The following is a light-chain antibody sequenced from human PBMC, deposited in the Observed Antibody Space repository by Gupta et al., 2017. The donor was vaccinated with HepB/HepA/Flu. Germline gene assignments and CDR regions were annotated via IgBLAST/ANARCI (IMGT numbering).Light chain of an antibody. CDR2: AAS. Sequence: DIQLTQSPSFLSASVGDRVTITGRASQGISSYLAWYQQKPGKAPKLLIYAASTLQSGVPSRFSGSGYGTEFTLTISSLQPEDFATYYCQQLNSYPITFGQGTRLEIK. CDR3: QQLNSYPIT. CDR1: QGISSY. V-gene: IGKV1-9*01. J-gene: IGKJ5*01.